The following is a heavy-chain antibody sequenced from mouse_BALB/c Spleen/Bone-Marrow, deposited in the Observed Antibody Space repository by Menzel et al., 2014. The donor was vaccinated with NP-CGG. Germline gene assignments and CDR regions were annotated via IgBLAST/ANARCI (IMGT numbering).Heavy chain of an antibody. CDR2: ISSGSITI. CDR1: GFTFSSFA. J-gene: IGHJ4*01. Sequence: EVQGVESGGGLVQPGGSRKLSCAASGFTFSSFAMHWVRQAPEKGLEWVAYISSGSITIYYADTVKGRFTISRDNPKNTLFLQMTSLRSEDTVMYYCVRDYGYGAMDYWGQGTSVTVSS. D-gene: IGHD1-2*01. V-gene: IGHV5-17*02. CDR3: VRDYGYGAMDY.